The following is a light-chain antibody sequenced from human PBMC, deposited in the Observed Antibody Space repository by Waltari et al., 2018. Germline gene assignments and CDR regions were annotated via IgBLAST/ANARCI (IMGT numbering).Light chain of an antibody. CDR1: QRVSRS. CDR3: QHYVRLPAT. J-gene: IGKJ1*01. V-gene: IGKV3-20*01. CDR2: GAS. Sequence: IVLTQSPGTLSLSPGERATLACRASQRVSRSLAWNQQTPGQAPKLRIYGASTRATGIPDSFTGSGSGTDFSLTISSLEPEDFAIYFCQHYVRLPATFGQGTKVEIK.